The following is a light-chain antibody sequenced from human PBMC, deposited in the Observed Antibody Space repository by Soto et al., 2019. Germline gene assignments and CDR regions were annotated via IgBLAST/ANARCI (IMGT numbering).Light chain of an antibody. CDR1: SSDVGGYNY. Sequence: QSVLTQLASVXGSPGQSITISYTGTSSDVGGYNYVSWYQQHPGKAPKLMIYDVSNRPSGVSNRFSGSKSGNTASLTISGLQAEDEADYYCSSYTSSSLYVFGTGTKVTVL. V-gene: IGLV2-14*01. CDR3: SSYTSSSLYV. CDR2: DVS. J-gene: IGLJ1*01.